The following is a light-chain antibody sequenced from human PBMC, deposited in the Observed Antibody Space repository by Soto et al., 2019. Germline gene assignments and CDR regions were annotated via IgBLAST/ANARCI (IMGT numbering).Light chain of an antibody. V-gene: IGKV1-5*01. J-gene: IGKJ1*01. CDR2: DSS. Sequence: DIQMTQSPSTLSASVGDRVTITCRASQSISSWLAWYKQKPGKAPKLLIYDSSSLESGVPSRFSGSGSGTEFTLTISSLQPDDFATDYCQQYNSYSLTFGQGTKVEIK. CDR1: QSISSW. CDR3: QQYNSYSLT.